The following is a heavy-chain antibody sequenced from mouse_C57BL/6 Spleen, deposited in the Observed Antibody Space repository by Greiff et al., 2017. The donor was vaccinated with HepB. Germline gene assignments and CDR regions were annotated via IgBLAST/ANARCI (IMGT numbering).Heavy chain of an antibody. J-gene: IGHJ3*01. V-gene: IGHV1-4*01. CDR2: INPSSGYT. D-gene: IGHD2-5*01. CDR1: GYTFTSYT. CDR3: ARSDSNYEGWFAY. Sequence: QVQLQQSGAELARPGASVKMSCKASGYTFTSYTIHWVKQRPGQGLEWIGYINPSSGYTKYNQKFKDKATLTADKSSSTAYMQLSSLTSEDSAVYYCARSDSNYEGWFAYWGQGTLVTVSA.